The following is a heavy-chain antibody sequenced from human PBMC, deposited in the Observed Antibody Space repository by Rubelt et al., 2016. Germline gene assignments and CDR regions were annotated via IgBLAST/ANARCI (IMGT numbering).Heavy chain of an antibody. CDR3: ARDSYSSAPY. J-gene: IGHJ4*02. Sequence: EVQLVESGGGLVQPGGSLRLSCAASGFTFSSYWMHWVRQAPGKGLVWVSRIKGDGSRTGYADFVEGRFTVSRDNARNTLYLEMNRLRAEDTAVYYCARDSYSSAPYWGQGTLVTVSS. CDR2: IKGDGSRT. CDR1: GFTFSSYW. D-gene: IGHD6-25*01. V-gene: IGHV3-74*01.